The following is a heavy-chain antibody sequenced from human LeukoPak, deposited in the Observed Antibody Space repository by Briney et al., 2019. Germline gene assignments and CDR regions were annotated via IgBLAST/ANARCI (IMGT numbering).Heavy chain of an antibody. Sequence: PSETLSLTCTVSGGSISSTTYYWAWIRQPPGKGLEWIGSIYKAGNTNYSPSLRSRVFISVDTSNNQFSLSLSSVTAADTAVYYCARHEWGITNAFDIWGQGTMVTVSS. J-gene: IGHJ3*02. D-gene: IGHD1-14*01. CDR1: GGSISSTTYY. CDR3: ARHEWGITNAFDI. V-gene: IGHV4-39*01. CDR2: IYKAGNT.